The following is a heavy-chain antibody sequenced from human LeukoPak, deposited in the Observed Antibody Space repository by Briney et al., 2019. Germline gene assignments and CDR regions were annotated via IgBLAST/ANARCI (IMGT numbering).Heavy chain of an antibody. Sequence: GGSLRLSCAASGFTFSSYGMHWVRQGPGKGLEWVSAISNNGGYTYYADSVQGRFTISRDNSKSTLCLQMNSLRAEDTAVYYCAKQLGYCSDGSCYFPYWGQGTLVTVSS. D-gene: IGHD2-15*01. CDR3: AKQLGYCSDGSCYFPY. J-gene: IGHJ4*02. CDR2: ISNNGGYT. CDR1: GFTFSSYG. V-gene: IGHV3-23*01.